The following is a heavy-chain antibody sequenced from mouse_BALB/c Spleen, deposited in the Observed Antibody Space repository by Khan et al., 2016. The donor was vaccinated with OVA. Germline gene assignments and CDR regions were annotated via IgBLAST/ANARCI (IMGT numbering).Heavy chain of an antibody. CDR1: GYIFTSYW. V-gene: IGHV1-76*01. Sequence: QVQLKQSGAELVRPGASVKLSCKTSGYIFTSYWIHWVKQRSGQGLEWIARIYPGTNNPYYNEKLKDKATLTADKSSSTVYMQLSSLQSEVSAVYFCAREEALYYFDYWGQGTTLTVSS. CDR2: IYPGTNNP. CDR3: AREEALYYFDY. D-gene: IGHD3-2*02. J-gene: IGHJ2*01.